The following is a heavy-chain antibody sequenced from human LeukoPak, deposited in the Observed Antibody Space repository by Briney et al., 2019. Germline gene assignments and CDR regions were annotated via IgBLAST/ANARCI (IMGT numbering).Heavy chain of an antibody. D-gene: IGHD3-10*01. CDR2: ITGSGGST. Sequence: GGSLRLSCAASEFTFSSYAMSWVRQAPGKGLEWVSHITGSGGSTNCADSVKGRFTISRDNSKNTLYLQMNSLRAEDTAVYYCAKDHYYGSGSVGVFDIWGQGTMVTVSS. J-gene: IGHJ3*02. CDR3: AKDHYYGSGSVGVFDI. CDR1: EFTFSSYA. V-gene: IGHV3-23*01.